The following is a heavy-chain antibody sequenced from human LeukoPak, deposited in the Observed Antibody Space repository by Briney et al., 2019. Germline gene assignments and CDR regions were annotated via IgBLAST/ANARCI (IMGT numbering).Heavy chain of an antibody. J-gene: IGHJ4*02. Sequence: GASVKVSCKASGYTFTSYDINWVRQATGQGLEWMGWVNPNSGHTGFAQKFQGRVSMTTNTSISTAYMEVRSLKSEDTAVYYCARGAPVAACRVGRGPDFDFWGQGTLVSVSS. D-gene: IGHD2-15*01. V-gene: IGHV1-8*01. CDR1: GYTFTSYD. CDR3: ARGAPVAACRVGRGPDFDF. CDR2: VNPNSGHT.